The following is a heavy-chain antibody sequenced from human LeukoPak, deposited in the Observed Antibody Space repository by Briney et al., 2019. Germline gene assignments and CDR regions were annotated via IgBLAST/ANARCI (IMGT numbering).Heavy chain of an antibody. V-gene: IGHV3-48*04. CDR2: ISSSGSTI. D-gene: IGHD3-10*02. CDR1: TFTFSNYT. J-gene: IGHJ6*04. CDR3: AELGITMIGGV. Sequence: GGSLRLSCAASTFTFSNYTMNWVRQAPGKGLEWVSYISSSGSTIYYADSVKGRFTISRDNAKNSLYLQMNSLRAEDTAVYYCAELGITMIGGVWGKGTTVTISS.